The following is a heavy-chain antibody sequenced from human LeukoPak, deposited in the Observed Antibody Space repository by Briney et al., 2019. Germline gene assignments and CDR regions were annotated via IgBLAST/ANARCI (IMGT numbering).Heavy chain of an antibody. Sequence: GGSLRLSCAASGFTFDNCAVHWVRQAPGKGLEWVSGINWNSGSIGYADSVKGRFTISRDNAKNSLYLQMNSLRAEDTALYYCARGYYGSGSYYTGVDYWGQGTLVTVSS. V-gene: IGHV3-9*01. CDR3: ARGYYGSGSYYTGVDY. D-gene: IGHD3-10*01. CDR2: INWNSGSI. J-gene: IGHJ4*02. CDR1: GFTFDNCA.